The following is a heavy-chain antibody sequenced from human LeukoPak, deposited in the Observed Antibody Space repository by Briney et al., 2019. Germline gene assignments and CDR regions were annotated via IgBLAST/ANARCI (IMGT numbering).Heavy chain of an antibody. Sequence: GGSLRLSCAASGFMFSSYAMSWVRQAPGKGLERVSGISYSGGGTYYADSVKGRFTISRDNSKNTLSLQMNSLRAEDTAVYYCAKGGSSGWSGSRFDYWGQGTLVTVSS. V-gene: IGHV3-23*01. D-gene: IGHD6-19*01. CDR3: AKGGSSGWSGSRFDY. CDR1: GFMFSSYA. J-gene: IGHJ4*02. CDR2: ISYSGGGT.